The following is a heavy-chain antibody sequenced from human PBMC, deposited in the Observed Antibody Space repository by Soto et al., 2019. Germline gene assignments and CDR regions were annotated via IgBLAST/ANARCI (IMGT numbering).Heavy chain of an antibody. Sequence: PSETLSLTCTVSGGSISSSSYYWSWIRQHPGKGLEWIGYIYYSGSTYYNPSLKSRVTISVDTSKNQFSLKLSSVTAADTAVYYCARWETWIRRFDPWGQGTLVTVSS. CDR1: GGSISSSSYY. CDR3: ARWETWIRRFDP. V-gene: IGHV4-31*03. J-gene: IGHJ5*02. D-gene: IGHD1-26*01. CDR2: IYYSGST.